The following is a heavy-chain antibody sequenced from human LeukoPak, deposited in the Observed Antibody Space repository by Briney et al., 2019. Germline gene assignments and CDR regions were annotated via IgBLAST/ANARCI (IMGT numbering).Heavy chain of an antibody. Sequence: ASLKVSCTPSGYTFTSFFMHWVRQSPGPGVEWLGIINPSGGVTSSAQTFQGRVTMTRDTSTSTVYMELSILRSEDTAVYYCARDYRSVVTGTTGYYGMDVWGQGTTVTVSS. CDR2: INPSGGVT. CDR3: ARDYRSVVTGTTGYYGMDV. J-gene: IGHJ6*02. V-gene: IGHV1-46*01. D-gene: IGHD1-7*01. CDR1: GYTFTSFF.